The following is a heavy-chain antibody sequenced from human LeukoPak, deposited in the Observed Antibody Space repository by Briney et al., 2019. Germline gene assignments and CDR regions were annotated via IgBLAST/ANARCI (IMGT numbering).Heavy chain of an antibody. V-gene: IGHV3-23*01. D-gene: IGHD6-19*01. Sequence: GGSLRLSCAASGFTFSSYGMSWVRQAPGKGLEWVSAISGSGGSTYYADSVKGRFTISRDNSKNTLYLQMNSLRAEDTAVYYCARDSSGSGWLDYWGQGTLATVSS. J-gene: IGHJ4*02. CDR3: ARDSSGSGWLDY. CDR2: ISGSGGST. CDR1: GFTFSSYG.